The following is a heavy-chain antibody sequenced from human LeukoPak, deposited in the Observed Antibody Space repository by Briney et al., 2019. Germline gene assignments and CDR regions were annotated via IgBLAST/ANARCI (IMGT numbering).Heavy chain of an antibody. Sequence: GGSLRLSCAASGFTFSRYGMHWVRQAPGKGLDGVAAIWYDGSNKYYADSVKGRFTISRDNSKNTLYLQVNSLRAEDTAVYYCARDGVCSSTSCHLDYWGQGTLVTVSS. CDR1: GFTFSRYG. V-gene: IGHV3-33*01. CDR2: IWYDGSNK. D-gene: IGHD2-2*01. J-gene: IGHJ4*02. CDR3: ARDGVCSSTSCHLDY.